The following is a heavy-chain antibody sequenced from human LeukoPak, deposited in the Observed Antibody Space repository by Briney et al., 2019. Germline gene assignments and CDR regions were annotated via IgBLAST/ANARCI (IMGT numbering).Heavy chain of an antibody. CDR2: IYHSGST. V-gene: IGHV4-4*02. D-gene: IGHD2-2*01. CDR1: GGSISSSNW. CDR3: ARDALYCSSSSCYRYWYFDL. J-gene: IGHJ2*01. Sequence: PSETLSLTCAVSGGSISSSNWWSWVRQPPGKGLEWIGEIYHSGSTNYNPSLKSRVTISVDKSKNQFSLKLSSVTAADTAVYYCARDALYCSSSSCYRYWYFDLWGRGTLVTVSS.